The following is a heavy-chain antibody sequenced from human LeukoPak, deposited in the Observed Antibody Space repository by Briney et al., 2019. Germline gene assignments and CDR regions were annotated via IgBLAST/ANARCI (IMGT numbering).Heavy chain of an antibody. V-gene: IGHV4-31*03. CDR3: ARFPPSTGYYFQGDHDAFDI. CDR1: GGSISSADYY. J-gene: IGHJ3*02. Sequence: SETLSLTCTVSGGSISSADYYWSWIRHHPGKGLEWIGYIYYTGSTYYNPSLKSRVIISVDTSKNQFSLKLSSVTAADTAVYYCARFPPSTGYYFQGDHDAFDIWGQGTMVTVSS. D-gene: IGHD3-22*01. CDR2: IYYTGST.